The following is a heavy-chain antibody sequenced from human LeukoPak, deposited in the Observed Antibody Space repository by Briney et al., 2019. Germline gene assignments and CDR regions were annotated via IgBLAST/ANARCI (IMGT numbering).Heavy chain of an antibody. CDR1: GIIITSYW. J-gene: IGHJ5*02. CDR3: ASHSYGYNH. Sequence: GGSLRLSCAASGIIITSYWMSWVRQAPGKGLEWVANIKQNGSEKNYVDSVKGRFTIFRDNARNSLYLQMNSLRAEDTAVYYCASHSYGYNHWGQGTLVIVSS. CDR2: IKQNGSEK. V-gene: IGHV3-7*01. D-gene: IGHD3-16*01.